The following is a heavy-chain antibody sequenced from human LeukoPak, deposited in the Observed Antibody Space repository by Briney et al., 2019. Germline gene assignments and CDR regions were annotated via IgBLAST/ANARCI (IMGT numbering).Heavy chain of an antibody. V-gene: IGHV4-34*01. CDR1: GGSFGGYY. D-gene: IGHD2-21*02. J-gene: IGHJ3*02. Sequence: PSETLSLTCAVYGGSFGGYYWSWIRQPPGKGLEWIGEINHSGSINYNPSLKSRVTISVDTSKNQFSLKLSSVTAADTAVYYCALGVTGAFDIWGQGTMVTVSS. CDR3: ALGVTGAFDI. CDR2: INHSGSI.